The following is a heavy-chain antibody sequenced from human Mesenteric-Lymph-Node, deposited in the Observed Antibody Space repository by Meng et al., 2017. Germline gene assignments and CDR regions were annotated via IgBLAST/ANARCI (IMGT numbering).Heavy chain of an antibody. CDR3: ARGVDAWNYFDY. J-gene: IGHJ4*02. CDR1: GFTVSSYF. Sequence: EVQVVATGVGLTQHGGSLRLSCVASGFTVSSYFMSWVRQTPGKGLEWVSVVYSGGNTYYADSVKGRFAISRDNSENTLHLEMNSLRAEDTAVYYCARGVDAWNYFDYWGQGTLVTVSS. V-gene: IGHV3-53*02. D-gene: IGHD5-12*01. CDR2: VYSGGNT.